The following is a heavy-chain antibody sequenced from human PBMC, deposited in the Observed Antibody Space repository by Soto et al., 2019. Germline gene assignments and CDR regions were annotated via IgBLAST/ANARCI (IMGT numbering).Heavy chain of an antibody. CDR3: AKEGRLRSPAGDYFDS. CDR1: GFSFPDYD. D-gene: IGHD3-10*01. V-gene: IGHV3-23*01. J-gene: IGHJ4*02. CDR2: VGRFGNR. Sequence: EVALLDSGGHLVQPGGSLRLSCEASGFSFPDYDMNWVRQTPGKGLEWVSAVGRFGNRYYRDSVRGRFTISRDDSRNTVYLQMNSLRVEDTAVYFCAKEGRLRSPAGDYFDSWAQGSLVTVSS.